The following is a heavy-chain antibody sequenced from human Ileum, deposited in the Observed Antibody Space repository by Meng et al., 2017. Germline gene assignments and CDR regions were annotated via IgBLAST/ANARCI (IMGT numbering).Heavy chain of an antibody. D-gene: IGHD3-10*01. Sequence: QGRLVQSGAEAKKPGSSVKVSCKAPGGTFSSYAISWVRQAPGQGLEWMGGIIPIFGTANYAQKFQGRVTITADKSTSTAYMELSSLRSEDTAVYYCARDARVYYGSGRGMDVWGQGTTVTVSS. CDR1: GGTFSSYA. V-gene: IGHV1-69*06. J-gene: IGHJ6*02. CDR3: ARDARVYYGSGRGMDV. CDR2: IIPIFGTA.